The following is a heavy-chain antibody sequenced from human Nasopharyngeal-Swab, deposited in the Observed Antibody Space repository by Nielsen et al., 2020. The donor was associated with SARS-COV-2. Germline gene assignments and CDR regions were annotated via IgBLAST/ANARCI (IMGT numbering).Heavy chain of an antibody. V-gene: IGHV1-3*01. J-gene: IGHJ4*02. CDR2: INPGNGNT. Sequence: ASVKVSCKTSGYTFTNFAMHWVRQAPGQRLEWMGWINPGNGNTEYSQRFQGRVAITRDTSASTAYMELSSLRSVDTAVYYCASGYSSGWPTSDAFDYWGQGSLFSVSS. CDR3: ASGYSSGWPTSDAFDY. D-gene: IGHD6-19*01. CDR1: GYTFTNFA.